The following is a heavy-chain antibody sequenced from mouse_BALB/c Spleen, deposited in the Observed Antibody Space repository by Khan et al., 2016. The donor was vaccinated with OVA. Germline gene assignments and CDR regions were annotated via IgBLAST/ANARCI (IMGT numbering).Heavy chain of an antibody. V-gene: IGHV5-6-5*01. CDR3: AADYDEGPWFAY. CDR1: GFTFSSYA. Sequence: EVMLVESGGGLVKPGGSLKLSCAASGFTFSSYAMSWVRQTPEKRLEWVASISSGGSTYYPDSVKGRFTISRDNARNILYLQLSSLRSEDTAMCYCAADYDEGPWFAYWGQGTLVTVSA. CDR2: ISSGGST. D-gene: IGHD2-4*01. J-gene: IGHJ3*01.